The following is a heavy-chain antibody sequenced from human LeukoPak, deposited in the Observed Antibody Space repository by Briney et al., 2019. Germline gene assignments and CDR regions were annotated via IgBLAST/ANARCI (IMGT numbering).Heavy chain of an antibody. J-gene: IGHJ4*02. CDR3: AKDYSASSSWYADY. CDR1: GFTFSSYA. Sequence: GGSLRLSCAASGFTFSSYAMHWVRQAPGKGLEWVAVISYDGSNKYYADSVKGRFTISRDNSKNTLYLQMNSLRAEDTAVYYCAKDYSASSSWYADYWGQGTLVTVSS. V-gene: IGHV3-30-3*01. D-gene: IGHD6-13*01. CDR2: ISYDGSNK.